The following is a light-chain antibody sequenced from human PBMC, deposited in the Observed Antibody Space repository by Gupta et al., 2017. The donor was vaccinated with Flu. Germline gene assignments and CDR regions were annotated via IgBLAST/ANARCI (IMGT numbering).Light chain of an antibody. CDR1: QSISNY. CDR2: SAS. J-gene: IGKJ1*01. CDR3: QQSYSTPRT. Sequence: NQMNPSPSSLSAFVGDRVTITCRASQSISNYLNWYQQKPGKAPKLLIYSASSLQGGVPSRFSGSGAGTDFTLSISSLQPEDSATYYCQQSYSTPRTFGQGTKVEIK. V-gene: IGKV1-39*01.